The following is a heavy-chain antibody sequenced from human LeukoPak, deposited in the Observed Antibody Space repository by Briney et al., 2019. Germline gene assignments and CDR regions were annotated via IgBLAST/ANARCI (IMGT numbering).Heavy chain of an antibody. CDR3: AKEWGGSSGWSEGVAFDI. CDR1: GFTFSSYW. J-gene: IGHJ3*02. Sequence: GGSLRLSCAASGFTFSSYWMHWVRQAPGKGLVWVSRINTDGSSTSYADSVKGRFTISRDNSKNTLYLQMNSLRAEDTAVYYCAKEWGGSSGWSEGVAFDIWGQGTMVTVSS. D-gene: IGHD6-19*01. CDR2: INTDGSST. V-gene: IGHV3-74*01.